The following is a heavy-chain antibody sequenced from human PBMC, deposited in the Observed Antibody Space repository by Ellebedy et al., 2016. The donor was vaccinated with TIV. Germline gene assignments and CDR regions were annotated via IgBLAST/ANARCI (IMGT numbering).Heavy chain of an antibody. D-gene: IGHD6-19*01. CDR3: AALQWLAPAWYFDL. Sequence: MPSETLSLTCTVSGASISSSSYYWGWIRQPPGKGLEWIGYIYYSGNTNYNPSLKSRVTISVDTSKNQFSLKLRSVTAADTAVYYCAALQWLAPAWYFDLWGRGTLVTVSS. V-gene: IGHV4-61*05. J-gene: IGHJ2*01. CDR2: IYYSGNT. CDR1: GASISSSSYY.